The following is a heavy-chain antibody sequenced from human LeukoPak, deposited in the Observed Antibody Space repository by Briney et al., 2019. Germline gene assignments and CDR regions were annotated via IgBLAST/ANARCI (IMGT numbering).Heavy chain of an antibody. CDR3: ARVRGYGSDAFDI. CDR1: GFTFSSYY. D-gene: IGHD3-10*01. Sequence: GGPLRLSCAGSGFTFSSYYMICVRQAPGKGLEWVSYISSSGSTIYYADSVKGRFTISRDNAKNSLYLQMNSLRAEDTAVYYCARVRGYGSDAFDIWGQGTMVTVSS. V-gene: IGHV3-48*03. CDR2: ISSSGSTI. J-gene: IGHJ3*02.